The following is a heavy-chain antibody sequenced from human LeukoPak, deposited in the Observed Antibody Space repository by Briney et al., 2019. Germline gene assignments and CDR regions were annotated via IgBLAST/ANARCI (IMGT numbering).Heavy chain of an antibody. D-gene: IGHD3-22*01. CDR1: GFTFSDYY. CDR3: ARRKGDLRMIVVVTEYYFDY. CDR2: ISSSGSTI. Sequence: PGGSLRLSCAASGFTFSDYYMSWIRRAPGKGLEWVSYISSSGSTIYYADSVKGRFTISRDNAKNSLYLQMNSLRAEDTAVYYCARRKGDLRMIVVVTEYYFDYWGQGTLVTVSS. V-gene: IGHV3-11*01. J-gene: IGHJ4*02.